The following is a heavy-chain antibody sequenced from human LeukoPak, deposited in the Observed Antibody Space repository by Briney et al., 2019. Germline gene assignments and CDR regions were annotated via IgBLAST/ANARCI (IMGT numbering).Heavy chain of an antibody. Sequence: SETLSLTCAVYGGSFSGYYWSWIRQPPGKGLEWIGEINHSGSTNYNPSLKSRVTISVDTSKNQFSLKLSSVTAADTAVYYCVVAAAGPILFDYWGQGTLVTVSS. CDR1: GGSFSGYY. D-gene: IGHD6-13*01. CDR2: INHSGST. CDR3: VVAAAGPILFDY. V-gene: IGHV4-34*01. J-gene: IGHJ4*02.